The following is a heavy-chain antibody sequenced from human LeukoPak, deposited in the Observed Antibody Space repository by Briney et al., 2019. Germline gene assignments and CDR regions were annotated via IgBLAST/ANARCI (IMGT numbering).Heavy chain of an antibody. CDR2: ISSNSDYI. D-gene: IGHD2-21*01. CDR3: ARGLCDGDCYDY. CDR1: GFTFSSYH. Sequence: GGSLRLSCAASGFTFSSYHINWVRQAPGKGLEWVSSISSNSDYIYYADSVKGRFTIPRDNAKNSLYLQMNSLRAEDTAVYYCARGLCDGDCYDYWGQGTLVTVSS. V-gene: IGHV3-21*01. J-gene: IGHJ4*02.